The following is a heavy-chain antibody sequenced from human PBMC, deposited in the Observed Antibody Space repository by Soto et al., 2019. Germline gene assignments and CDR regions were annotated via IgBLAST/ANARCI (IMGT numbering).Heavy chain of an antibody. Sequence: PGESLKISCAASGFTFSSYWMSWVRQAPGKGLEWVANMRQDGSEKYYVDSVKGRFTISRDNAKNSLYLQMNSLRAEDTAMYYCARILCSSTSCYTFDYWGQGTLVTVSS. CDR1: GFTFSSYW. D-gene: IGHD2-2*02. J-gene: IGHJ4*02. V-gene: IGHV3-7*03. CDR2: MRQDGSEK. CDR3: ARILCSSTSCYTFDY.